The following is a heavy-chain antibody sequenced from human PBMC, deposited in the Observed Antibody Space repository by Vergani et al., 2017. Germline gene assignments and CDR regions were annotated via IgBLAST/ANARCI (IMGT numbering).Heavy chain of an antibody. V-gene: IGHV3-30*02. CDR2: IRYDGSNK. D-gene: IGHD1-26*01. CDR1: GFTFSSYG. J-gene: IGHJ4*01. Sequence: QVQLVESGGGVVQPGGSLRLSCAASGFTFSSYGMHWVRQAPGKGLEWVAFIRYDGSNKYYADSVKGRFTISRDNSKNTLYLQMNSLRAEETAVYYCAKDSRYSGSYSDYWGQETWSPSPQ. CDR3: AKDSRYSGSYSDY.